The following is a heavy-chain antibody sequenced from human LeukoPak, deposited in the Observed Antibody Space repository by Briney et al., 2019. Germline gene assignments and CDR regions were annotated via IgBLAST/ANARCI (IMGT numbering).Heavy chain of an antibody. CDR2: ISHSGST. Sequence: PSETLSLTCGVYGGSFSGYYWSWIRQPPGKGLEWIGEISHSGSTNYNPSLKSRVTMSVDRSKTQFSLKLSSVTAADTAVYYCASGWALSWGQGTLVTVSS. V-gene: IGHV4-34*01. D-gene: IGHD1-26*01. J-gene: IGHJ5*02. CDR1: GGSFSGYY. CDR3: ASGWALS.